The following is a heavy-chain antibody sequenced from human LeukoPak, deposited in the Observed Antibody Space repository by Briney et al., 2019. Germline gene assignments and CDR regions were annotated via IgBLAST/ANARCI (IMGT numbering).Heavy chain of an antibody. CDR2: ISYSGST. J-gene: IGHJ4*02. CDR3: ARGQFLYSTGWPSTIRFDY. Sequence: SETLSLTCTVSGGSISSSSYYWDWIRQPPGKGLEWIGSISYSGSTYYNPSLKSRVTISVDTSKNHFSLKLSPVTAADTAVYYCARGQFLYSTGWPSTIRFDYWGQGALVTVSS. D-gene: IGHD6-19*01. CDR1: GGSISSSSYY. V-gene: IGHV4-39*07.